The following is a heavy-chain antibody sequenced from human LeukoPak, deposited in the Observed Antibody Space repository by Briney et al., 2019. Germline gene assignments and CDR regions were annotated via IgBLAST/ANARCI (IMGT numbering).Heavy chain of an antibody. V-gene: IGHV3-7*03. J-gene: IGHJ4*02. CDR2: IKQDGSEK. D-gene: IGHD3-22*01. Sequence: PGGSLRLSCAASGFTFSSYWMSWVRQAPGKGLEWVANIKQDGSEKYYVDSVKGRFTISRDNSKNTLYLQINSLRAEDTAVYYCAKDSYDTSIWGQGTLVTVSA. CDR3: AKDSYDTSI. CDR1: GFTFSSYW.